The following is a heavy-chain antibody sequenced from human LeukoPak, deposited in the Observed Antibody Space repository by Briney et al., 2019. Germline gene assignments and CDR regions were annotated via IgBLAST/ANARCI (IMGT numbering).Heavy chain of an antibody. D-gene: IGHD6-13*01. V-gene: IGHV1-2*02. Sequence: GASVKVSCKASGYTFTDYYMHWVRQAPGQGLEWMGWINPNSGGTNSAQKFQGRVTMTRDTSISTAYMELSRLRSDDTAVYYCARVGQQLKRGGYFDYWGQGTLVTVSS. CDR2: INPNSGGT. CDR3: ARVGQQLKRGGYFDY. CDR1: GYTFTDYY. J-gene: IGHJ4*02.